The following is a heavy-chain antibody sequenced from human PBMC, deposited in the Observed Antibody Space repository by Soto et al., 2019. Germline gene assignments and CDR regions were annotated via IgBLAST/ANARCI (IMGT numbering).Heavy chain of an antibody. CDR2: IIPLFGTP. J-gene: IGHJ4*02. CDR1: GATFSDLA. CDR3: ASERVAEMATGGFFDN. Sequence: QVHLGQSGAEVKKPGSSVKVSCKTSGATFSDLAFSWVRQAPRQGLEWVGGIIPLFGTPNYAREFQGRVKITADESSSTVYMELGSLTSEDTAVYYCASERVAEMATGGFFDNWGQGTLVTVSS. V-gene: IGHV1-69*01. D-gene: IGHD2-8*01.